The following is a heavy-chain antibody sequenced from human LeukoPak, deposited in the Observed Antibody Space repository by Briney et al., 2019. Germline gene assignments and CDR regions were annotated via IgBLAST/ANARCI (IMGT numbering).Heavy chain of an antibody. CDR2: IYYSGST. D-gene: IGHD2-2*01. CDR3: ARVNVVVPAAMRAWVPRSAVNWFDP. J-gene: IGHJ5*02. V-gene: IGHV4-39*07. CDR1: GGSISSSSYY. Sequence: SETLSLTCTVSGGSISSSSYYWGWIRQPPGKGLEWIGSIYYSGSTYYNPSLKSRVTISVDTSKNQFSLKLSSVTAADTAVYYCARVNVVVPAAMRAWVPRSAVNWFDPWGQGTLVTVSS.